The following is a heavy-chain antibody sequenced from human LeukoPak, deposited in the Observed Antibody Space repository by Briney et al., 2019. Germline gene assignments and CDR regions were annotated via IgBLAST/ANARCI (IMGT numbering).Heavy chain of an antibody. CDR3: ATRSVVVVVAATQDWFDP. CDR1: GGSFSGYY. V-gene: IGHV4-34*01. Sequence: SETLSLTCAVYGGSFSGYYWSWIRQPPGKGLEWIGEINHGGSTNYNPSLKSRVTISVDTSKNQFSLKLSSVTAADTAVYYCATRSVVVVVAATQDWFDPWGQGTLVTVSS. CDR2: INHGGST. D-gene: IGHD2-15*01. J-gene: IGHJ5*02.